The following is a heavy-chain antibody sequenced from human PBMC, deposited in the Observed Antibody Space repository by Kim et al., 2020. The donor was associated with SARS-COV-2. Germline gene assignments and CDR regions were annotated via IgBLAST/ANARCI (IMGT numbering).Heavy chain of an antibody. J-gene: IGHJ6*03. Sequence: GGSLRLSCAASGFTFSSYSMNWVRQAPGKGLEWVSSISSSSSYIYYADSVKGRFTISRDNAKNSLYLQMNSLRAEDTAVYYCARTHDYGDHYYYYYMDVWGKGTPVTLSS. CDR1: GFTFSSYS. CDR3: ARTHDYGDHYYYYYMDV. V-gene: IGHV3-21*01. CDR2: ISSSSSYI. D-gene: IGHD4-17*01.